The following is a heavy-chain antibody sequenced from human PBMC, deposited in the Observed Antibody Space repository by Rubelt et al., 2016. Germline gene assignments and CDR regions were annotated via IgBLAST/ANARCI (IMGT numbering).Heavy chain of an antibody. Sequence: VQLVESGGGVVQPGRSLRLSCAASGFTFRTYAMHWVRQAPGKGLEWVGFIRTKGYSGATDYAASVKGRFTISRDDSKSIAYLQMNSLRTEDTARYYCTRDVQYVAFDIWGQGTMVSVSS. CDR2: IRTKGYSGAT. D-gene: IGHD2-8*01. CDR1: GFTFRTYA. J-gene: IGHJ3*02. V-gene: IGHV3-49*04. CDR3: TRDVQYVAFDI.